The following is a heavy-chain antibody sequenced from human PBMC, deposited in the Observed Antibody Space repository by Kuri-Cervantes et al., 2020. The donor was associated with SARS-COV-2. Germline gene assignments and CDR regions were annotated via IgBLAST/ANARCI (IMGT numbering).Heavy chain of an antibody. J-gene: IGHJ3*02. CDR2: ISWDGGST. CDR3: AKERGYGYGFDI. Sequence: GESLKISCAASGFTFDDYAMHWVRQPPRKGLEWVSLISWDGGSTYYADSVKGRFGISRDNAKNSLFLQMNSLRAEDMAMYYCAKERGYGYGFDIWGQGTMVTVSS. CDR1: GFTFDDYA. V-gene: IGHV3-43D*04. D-gene: IGHD3-10*01.